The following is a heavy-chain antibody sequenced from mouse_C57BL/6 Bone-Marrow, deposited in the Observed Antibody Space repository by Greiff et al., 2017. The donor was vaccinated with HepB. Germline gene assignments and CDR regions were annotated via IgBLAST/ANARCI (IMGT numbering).Heavy chain of an antibody. CDR2: INPSSGYT. CDR1: GYTFTSYT. Sequence: VKLQESGAELARPGASVKMSCKASGYTFTSYTMHWVKQRPGQGLEWIGYINPSSGYTKYKQKFKDKATLTADKSSSTAYMQLSSLTSEDSAVYYCARRGYYSYWYFDVWGTGTTVTVSS. CDR3: ARRGYYSYWYFDV. V-gene: IGHV1-4*01. D-gene: IGHD2-12*01. J-gene: IGHJ1*03.